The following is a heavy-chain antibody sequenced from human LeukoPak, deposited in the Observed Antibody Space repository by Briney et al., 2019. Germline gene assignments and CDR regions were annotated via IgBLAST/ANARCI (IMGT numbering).Heavy chain of an antibody. Sequence: GGSLRLSCAASGFTFSDYYMSRIRQAPGKGLEWVSYISSSGRTIYYADSVKGRFTISRDNAKNSLYLQMNSLRAEDTAVYYCARDGDYYGSGSYCFDYWGQGTLVTVSS. J-gene: IGHJ4*02. CDR2: ISSSGRTI. CDR1: GFTFSDYY. D-gene: IGHD3-10*01. CDR3: ARDGDYYGSGSYCFDY. V-gene: IGHV3-11*04.